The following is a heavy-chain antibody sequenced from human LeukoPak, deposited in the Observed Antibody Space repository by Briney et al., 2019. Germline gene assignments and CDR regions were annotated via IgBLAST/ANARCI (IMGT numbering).Heavy chain of an antibody. V-gene: IGHV3-15*01. J-gene: IGHJ4*02. CDR2: IKSKTDGGTT. D-gene: IGHD6-13*01. CDR1: GLTFSDAW. CDR3: TTDRYIAAAGFDY. Sequence: GGSLRLSCVVSGLTFSDAWMSWVRQAPGKGLEWVGRIKSKTDGGTTDYAAPVKGRFTISRDDSKNTLYLQMNSLKTEDTAVYYCTTDRYIAAAGFDYWGQGTLVTVSS.